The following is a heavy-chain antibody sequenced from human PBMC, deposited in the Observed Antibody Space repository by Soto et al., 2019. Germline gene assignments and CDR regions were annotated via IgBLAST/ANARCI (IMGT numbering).Heavy chain of an antibody. D-gene: IGHD2-21*02. CDR3: AKGRASDCPGCTQDY. Sequence: GGSLRLSCAASGFTFGSYSMNWVRQAPGKGLEWVSSISSSSSYIYYADSVKGRFTISRDNAKNSLYLQMNSLRAEDTAVYYCAKGRASDCPGCTQDYWGKGTLVTVSS. V-gene: IGHV3-21*04. CDR1: GFTFGSYS. CDR2: ISSSSSYI. J-gene: IGHJ4*02.